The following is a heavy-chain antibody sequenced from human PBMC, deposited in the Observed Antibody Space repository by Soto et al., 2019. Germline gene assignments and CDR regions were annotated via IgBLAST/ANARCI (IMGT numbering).Heavy chain of an antibody. Sequence: ASETLSLTCGVSDSSINSNYYWLWIRQPPGKGLEWIGAIHHSGTTYYTPSLKSRVTISMDMSKNHFSLRLTSVTAADTAVYYCARGLYGSNFDYWPQGTPVTVSS. D-gene: IGHD4-17*01. CDR3: ARGLYGSNFDY. J-gene: IGHJ4*02. CDR2: IHHSGTT. V-gene: IGHV4-38-2*01. CDR1: DSSINSNYY.